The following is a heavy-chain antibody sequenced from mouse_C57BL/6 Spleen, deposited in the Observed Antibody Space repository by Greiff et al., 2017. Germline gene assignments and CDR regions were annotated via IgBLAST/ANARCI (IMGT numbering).Heavy chain of an antibody. CDR2: SRNKASDYTT. CDR1: GFTFSDFY. CDR3: ARDASPYYSPLGWYVDV. J-gene: IGHJ1*03. Sequence: EVKLVESGGGLVQSGRSLRLSCATSGFTFSDFYMEWVRQAPGKGLEWIAASRNKASDYTTEYSASVKGRFIVSRDTSQSILYLQMNALRAEDTAIYYCARDASPYYSPLGWYVDVWGTGTTVTVSS. D-gene: IGHD2-12*01. V-gene: IGHV7-1*01.